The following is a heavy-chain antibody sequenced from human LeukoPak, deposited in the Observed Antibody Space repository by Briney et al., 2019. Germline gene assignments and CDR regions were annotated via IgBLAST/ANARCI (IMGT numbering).Heavy chain of an antibody. J-gene: IGHJ4*02. D-gene: IGHD3-10*01. V-gene: IGHV3-23*01. Sequence: SGGSLRLSCAASGFTFSSHGMNWVRQAPGKGLEWVSGISGSGGNTYYADSVKGRFTISRDNSKNTLYLQMNSLRAEDTAVYYCAKDIWFTMVRGVTFDYWGQGTLVTVSS. CDR1: GFTFSSHG. CDR3: AKDIWFTMVRGVTFDY. CDR2: ISGSGGNT.